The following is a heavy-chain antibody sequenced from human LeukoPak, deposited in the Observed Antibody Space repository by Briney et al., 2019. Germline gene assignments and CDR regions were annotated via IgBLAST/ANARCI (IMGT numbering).Heavy chain of an antibody. J-gene: IGHJ6*02. CDR2: IRSKANSYAT. V-gene: IGHV3-73*01. CDR3: TRHEEATDYYYYGMDV. D-gene: IGHD1-26*01. CDR1: GFTFSGSS. Sequence: PGGSLRLSCATSGFTFSGSSMHWVRQASGKGLEWVGRIRSKANSYATVYAASVKGRFSISRDDSKNTAYLQMNSLKTEDTAVYYCTRHEEATDYYYYGMDVWGQGTTVTVSS.